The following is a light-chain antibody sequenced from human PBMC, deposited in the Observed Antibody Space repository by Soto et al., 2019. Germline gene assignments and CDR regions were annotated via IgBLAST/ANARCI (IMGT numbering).Light chain of an antibody. J-gene: IGKJ2*03. V-gene: IGKV3-20*01. CDR1: QSVSIN. Sequence: EIVMTQSPATLSVSPGERATLSCRASQSVSINLAWYQQKPGQAPRLLIYGASSRATGIPDRFSGSGSGTDFTLTISRLEPEDFAVYYCQHYGSSLYSFGQGTKVDI. CDR3: QHYGSSLYS. CDR2: GAS.